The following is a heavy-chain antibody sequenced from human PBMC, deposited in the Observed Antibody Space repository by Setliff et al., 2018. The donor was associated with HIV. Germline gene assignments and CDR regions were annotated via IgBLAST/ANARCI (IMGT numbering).Heavy chain of an antibody. J-gene: IGHJ6*03. D-gene: IGHD3-22*01. V-gene: IGHV4-39*01. CDR1: GGSISSSSYY. Sequence: PSETLSLTCTVSGGSISSSSYYWGWVRQPPGKGLEWIGSIYYSGSTYYNPSLRSRVTISVDTSKNQFSLKLTSVTAADTAVYYCARGYYYDSSGYYYTYYYYYYMDVWGKGTTVTVSS. CDR2: IYYSGST. CDR3: ARGYYYDSSGYYYTYYYYYYMDV.